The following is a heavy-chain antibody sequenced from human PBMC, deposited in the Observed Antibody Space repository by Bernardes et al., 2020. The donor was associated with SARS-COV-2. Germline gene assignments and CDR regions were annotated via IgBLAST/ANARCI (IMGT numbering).Heavy chain of an antibody. CDR2: ISADGNSP. V-gene: IGHV3-64D*06. Sequence: GGSLRLSCSASGFTFSSFGMHWVRQAPGKGLEYVSAISADGNSPYYADSVKDRFTISRDNSKSTLYLQMSSLRPDDTAVYYCVKVLLWFGESWGQGTLVTVSS. CDR3: VKVLLWFGES. J-gene: IGHJ1*01. CDR1: GFTFSSFG. D-gene: IGHD3-10*01.